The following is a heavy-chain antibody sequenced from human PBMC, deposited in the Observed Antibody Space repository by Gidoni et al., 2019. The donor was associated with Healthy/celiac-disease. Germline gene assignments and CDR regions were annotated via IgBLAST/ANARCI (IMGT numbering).Heavy chain of an antibody. J-gene: IGHJ6*02. CDR3: ARVDGYYHYGMDV. Sequence: YGKASGYTFTSYGISWVRQAPGQGLEWMGWISAYSGNTNYAQKLQGRVTMTTDTSTSTAYMALRSLRSDDTAVYYCARVDGYYHYGMDVWGQGTTVTVSS. CDR1: GYTFTSYG. V-gene: IGHV1-18*01. CDR2: ISAYSGNT. D-gene: IGHD2-15*01.